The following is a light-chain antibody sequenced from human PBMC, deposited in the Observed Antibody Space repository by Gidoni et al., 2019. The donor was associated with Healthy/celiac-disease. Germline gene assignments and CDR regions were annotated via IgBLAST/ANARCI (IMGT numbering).Light chain of an antibody. CDR3: QQYNSYSRT. CDR2: KAS. J-gene: IGKJ1*01. V-gene: IGKV1-5*03. Sequence: MTQSPPTLPASVGDRVTITCRARQSISSWLAWYQQKPGKAPKLLIYKASSFESGVPSRFSGSGSGTEFTLTISSLQPDDFATYYCQQYNSYSRTFGQGTKVEIK. CDR1: QSISSW.